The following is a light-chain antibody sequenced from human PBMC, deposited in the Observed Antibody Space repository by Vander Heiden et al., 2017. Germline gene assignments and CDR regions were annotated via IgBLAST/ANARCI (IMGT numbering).Light chain of an antibody. J-gene: IGKJ4*01. Sequence: EIVWTQSPATLSFSPGERATLPGSASQSVSTYLPCSQQKPVDAPRLLIYAASNRATGIPARFSGRGSGTDFTLTFSSLEPEDFAVYYCQQPSNWPPLTFGGGTKVEIK. CDR2: AAS. V-gene: IGKV3-11*01. CDR3: QQPSNWPPLT. CDR1: QSVSTY.